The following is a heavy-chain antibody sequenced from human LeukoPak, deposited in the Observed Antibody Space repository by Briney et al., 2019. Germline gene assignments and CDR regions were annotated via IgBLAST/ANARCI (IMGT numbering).Heavy chain of an antibody. J-gene: IGHJ4*02. V-gene: IGHV5-51*01. D-gene: IGHD5-24*01. CDR2: IYPGDSDT. CDR3: ARQMATITSYDY. Sequence: GESLQISCKGSGYSFTSYWIGWVRRMPGKGLGWMGIIYPGDSDTRYSPSFQGQVTISADKSISTAYLQWSSLKASDTAMYYCARQMATITSYDYWGQGTLVTVSS. CDR1: GYSFTSYW.